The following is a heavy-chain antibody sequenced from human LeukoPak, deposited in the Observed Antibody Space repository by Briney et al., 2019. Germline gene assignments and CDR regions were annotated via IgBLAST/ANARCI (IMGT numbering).Heavy chain of an antibody. D-gene: IGHD3-22*01. V-gene: IGHV3-74*01. J-gene: IGHJ4*02. Sequence: GGCLRLSCVASGFTVSSYWMRWVRQAPGRGLVWVSRIISEGSSTSYADSVKGRFTISRDNATNTLYLQMNSLRAEDTPVYYCARDRYYYDSSGYYYDFDYWGQGTLVTVSS. CDR2: IISEGSST. CDR1: GFTVSSYW. CDR3: ARDRYYYDSSGYYYDFDY.